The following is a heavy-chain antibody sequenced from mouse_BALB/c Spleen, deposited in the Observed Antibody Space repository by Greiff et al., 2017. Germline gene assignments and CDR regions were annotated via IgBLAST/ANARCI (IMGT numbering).Heavy chain of an antibody. CDR2: INPYNDGT. D-gene: IGHD4-1*01. CDR1: GYTFTSYV. CDR3: ARDGTGTGFDY. V-gene: IGHV1-14*01. J-gene: IGHJ2*01. Sequence: VQLKESGPELVKPGASVKMSCKASGYTFTSYVMHWVKQKPGQGLEWIGYINPYNDGTKYNEKFKGKATLTSDKSSSTAYMELSSLTSEDSAVYYCARDGTGTGFDYWGQGTTLTVSS.